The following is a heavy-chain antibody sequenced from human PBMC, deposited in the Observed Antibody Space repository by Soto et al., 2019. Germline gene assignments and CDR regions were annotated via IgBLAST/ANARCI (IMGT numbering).Heavy chain of an antibody. CDR2: IYYSGST. CDR1: GGSISSYY. Sequence: SETLSLTCTVSGGSISSYYWSWIRQPPGKGLEWIGYIYYSGSTNYNPSLKSRVTISVDTSKNQFSLKLSSVTAADTAVYYCARVIAAAGNRDYYYYYMDVWGKGTTVTVSS. J-gene: IGHJ6*03. V-gene: IGHV4-59*08. D-gene: IGHD6-13*01. CDR3: ARVIAAAGNRDYYYYYMDV.